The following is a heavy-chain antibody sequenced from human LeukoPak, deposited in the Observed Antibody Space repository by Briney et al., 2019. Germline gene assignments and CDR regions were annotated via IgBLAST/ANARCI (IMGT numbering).Heavy chain of an antibody. CDR2: MNPNSGNT. J-gene: IGHJ6*03. D-gene: IGHD3-9*01. Sequence: GASVKVSCKASGYTFTGHYMHWVRQATGQGLEWMGWMNPNSGNTGYAQKFQGRVTMTRNTSISTAYMELSSLRSEDTAVYYCARGGRYFDWLLRRYYYYYMDVWGKGTTVTVSS. CDR1: GYTFTGHY. CDR3: ARGGRYFDWLLRRYYYYYMDV. V-gene: IGHV1-8*02.